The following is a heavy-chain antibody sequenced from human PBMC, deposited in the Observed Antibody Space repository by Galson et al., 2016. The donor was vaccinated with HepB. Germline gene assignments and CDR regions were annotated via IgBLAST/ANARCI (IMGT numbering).Heavy chain of an antibody. Sequence: PALVKPPQTLTLTCTFSGFSLRTNGMCVSWIRQPPGKALEWLAIIDWDGDKYYSTSLKPRLTISRDTSENRVVLVMTDMDPADTATYYCARSDTYMISQYYLGYWGQGTLVTVSS. D-gene: IGHD3-16*01. J-gene: IGHJ4*02. V-gene: IGHV2-70*01. CDR2: IDWDGDK. CDR3: ARSDTYMISQYYLGY. CDR1: GFSLRTNGMC.